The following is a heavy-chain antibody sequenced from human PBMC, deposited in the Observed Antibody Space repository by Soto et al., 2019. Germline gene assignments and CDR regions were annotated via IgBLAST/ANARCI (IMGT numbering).Heavy chain of an antibody. J-gene: IGHJ3*02. CDR2: ISSSGSTI. V-gene: IGHV3-48*03. D-gene: IGHD6-6*01. CDR1: GFTFSSYE. Sequence: GGSLRLSCAASGFTFSSYEMNWVRQAPGKGREWVAYISSSGSTIYYADSVKGRFTISRDNSKSSLYLQMNSLRAEDTAVYYCARDVQQLDAFDIWGQGTMVTVSS. CDR3: ARDVQQLDAFDI.